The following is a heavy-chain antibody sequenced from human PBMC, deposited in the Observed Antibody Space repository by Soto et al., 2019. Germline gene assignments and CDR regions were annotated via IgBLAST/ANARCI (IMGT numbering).Heavy chain of an antibody. Sequence: SETLSLTCTFSVYSISSGSYWAWIRQPPGKGPEWIASIYHGGTTFYNPSLKSRITISVDTSNNQFSMKLTSVTAADTAVYYCARVHVMVVDGSTFEYWGHGTLVSVS. D-gene: IGHD6-19*01. CDR3: ARVHVMVVDGSTFEY. V-gene: IGHV4-38-2*02. J-gene: IGHJ4*01. CDR2: IYHGGTT. CDR1: VYSISSGSY.